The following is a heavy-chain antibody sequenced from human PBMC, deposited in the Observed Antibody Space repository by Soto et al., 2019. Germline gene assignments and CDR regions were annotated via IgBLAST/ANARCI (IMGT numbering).Heavy chain of an antibody. CDR3: ATLPIVGATRGATD. Sequence: GSLRRSCGASGFTFSSYSMNWVRQAPGKGLEWVSYISSSSSSIYYADSVKGRFTISRDNAKNSLYLQMNSLRDEDTAVYYCATLPIVGATRGATDWGQGTLVTVSS. CDR1: GFTFSSYS. V-gene: IGHV3-48*02. CDR2: ISSSSSSI. D-gene: IGHD1-26*01. J-gene: IGHJ4*02.